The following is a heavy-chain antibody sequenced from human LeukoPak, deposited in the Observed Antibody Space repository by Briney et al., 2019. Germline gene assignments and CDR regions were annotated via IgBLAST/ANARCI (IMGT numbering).Heavy chain of an antibody. J-gene: IGHJ3*02. CDR2: IYHSGST. D-gene: IGHD6-19*01. V-gene: IGHV4-38-2*02. CDR1: GYSISSGYY. CDR3: ARGGRGAVAGKNAFDI. Sequence: PSETLSLTCTVSGYSISSGYYWGWIRQPPGKGLEWIGSIYHSGSTYYNPSLKSRVTISVDTSKNQFSLKLSSVTAADTAVYYCARGGRGAVAGKNAFDIWGQGTMVTVSS.